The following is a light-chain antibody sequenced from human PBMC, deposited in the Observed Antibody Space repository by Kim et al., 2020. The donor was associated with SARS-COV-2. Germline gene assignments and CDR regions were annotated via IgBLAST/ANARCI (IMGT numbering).Light chain of an antibody. J-gene: IGKJ4*01. CDR3: QQYDTLPVA. V-gene: IGKV1-33*01. Sequence: ASVGDRVTITCQSSQNIGNYLKWYQQKPGKAPKLLIYNAANLETGVPPRFSGGGSGTDFTFTISSLQPDDFATYYCQQYDTLPVAFGRGTKVDIK. CDR2: NAA. CDR1: QNIGNY.